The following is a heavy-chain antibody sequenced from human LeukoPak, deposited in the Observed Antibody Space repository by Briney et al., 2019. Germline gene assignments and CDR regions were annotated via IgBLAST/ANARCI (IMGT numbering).Heavy chain of an antibody. V-gene: IGHV4-38-2*02. Sequence: SETLSLTCTVSGYSLSSGYYWGWIRPPPGKGLEWIGSIYRSGSTYYNPSLKSRVTISVDTSKNQFSLKLSSVTAAYTAVYYCARNWFYPWGQGTLVTVSS. CDR3: ARNWFYP. CDR2: IYRSGST. J-gene: IGHJ5*02. CDR1: GYSLSSGYY.